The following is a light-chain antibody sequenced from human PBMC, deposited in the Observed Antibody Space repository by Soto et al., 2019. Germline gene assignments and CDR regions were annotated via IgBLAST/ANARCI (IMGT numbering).Light chain of an antibody. V-gene: IGLV2-8*01. CDR1: RSDVGRYKY. CDR3: SSYAGSNNWV. Sequence: QSALTQPPSASGSPGQSVTISCTGTRSDVGRYKYVSWYQQHPGKAPKLMIYEVNKRPSGVPDRFSGSKSGNTASLTVSGLQAEDEADYYCSSYAGSNNWVFGGGTKVTVL. J-gene: IGLJ3*02. CDR2: EVN.